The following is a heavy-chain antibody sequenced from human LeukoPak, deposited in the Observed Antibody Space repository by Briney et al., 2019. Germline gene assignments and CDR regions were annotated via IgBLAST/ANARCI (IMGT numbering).Heavy chain of an antibody. CDR1: GGTLSSYA. V-gene: IGHV1-69*13. J-gene: IGHJ4*02. D-gene: IGHD1-26*01. CDR3: ARDSPYSGSYYRSLDY. Sequence: ASVKVTCKASGGTLSSYAISRVRQAPGQGLDWMGGIIPVFGTPNYAQKFQGGVTLLAHESPSTAFMELRSLRSDDTAVYYCARDSPYSGSYYRSLDYWGQGTLVTVSS. CDR2: IIPVFGTP.